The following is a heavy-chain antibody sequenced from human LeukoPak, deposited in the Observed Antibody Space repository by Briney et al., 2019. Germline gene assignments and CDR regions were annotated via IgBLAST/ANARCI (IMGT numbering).Heavy chain of an antibody. V-gene: IGHV4-39*07. CDR3: AREFSRDGYYYYMDV. Sequence: SETLSLTCTVSGGSISSSTYYWGWVRLAPGKGLEWIGSIYYSGSTYYNPSLKSRVTISVDTSKNQFSLKLSSVTAADTAVYYCAREFSRDGYYYYMDVWGKGTTVTVSS. D-gene: IGHD5-24*01. CDR2: IYYSGST. CDR1: GGSISSSTYY. J-gene: IGHJ6*03.